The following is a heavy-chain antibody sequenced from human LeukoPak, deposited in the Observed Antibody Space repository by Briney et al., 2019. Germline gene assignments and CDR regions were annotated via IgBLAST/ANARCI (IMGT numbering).Heavy chain of an antibody. V-gene: IGHV4-39*01. CDR3: ARSGSYTDY. Sequence: SETLSLTCTVPGGSISSSRDYWGWISQPPGKGLEWLGSVYYSGSTYYNPSLKSRVTISVDTSKNQFSLKLSSVTAADTAVYYCARSGSYTDYWGQGTLVTVSS. J-gene: IGHJ4*02. CDR2: VYYSGST. CDR1: GGSISSSRDY. D-gene: IGHD1-26*01.